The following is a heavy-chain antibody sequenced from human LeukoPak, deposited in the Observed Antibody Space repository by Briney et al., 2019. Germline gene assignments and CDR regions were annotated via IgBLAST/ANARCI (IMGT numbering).Heavy chain of an antibody. Sequence: SVKVSCKASGGTFSTYAISWVRQAPGQGLEWMGRIIPILGIANYAQKFQGRVTITADKSTSTAYMELSSLRSEDTAVYYCARDDYYGMDVWGQGTTVTVSS. V-gene: IGHV1-69*04. CDR3: ARDDYYGMDV. CDR1: GGTFSTYA. J-gene: IGHJ6*02. CDR2: IIPILGIA.